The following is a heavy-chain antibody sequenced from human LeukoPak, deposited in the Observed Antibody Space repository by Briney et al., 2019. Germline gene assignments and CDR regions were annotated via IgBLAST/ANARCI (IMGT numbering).Heavy chain of an antibody. J-gene: IGHJ1*01. CDR2: ISGNGDST. CDR1: GFTFSSNA. D-gene: IGHD3-16*01. V-gene: IGHV3-23*01. CDR3: AKDDDWGRYKH. Sequence: GGSLRLSCAASGFTFSSNAMSWVRQAPGRGLEWVSSISGNGDSTYYADSVKGRFTISRDNSKNSLYLQMNSLRAEDTAVYYCAKDDDWGRYKHWGQGTLVTVSS.